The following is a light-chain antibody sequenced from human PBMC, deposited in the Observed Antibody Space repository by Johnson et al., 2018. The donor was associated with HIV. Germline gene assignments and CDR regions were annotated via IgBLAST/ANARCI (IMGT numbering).Light chain of an antibody. CDR2: DNN. V-gene: IGLV1-51*01. J-gene: IGLJ1*01. CDR3: GTWNSSLSSYV. CDR1: SSNIGNNY. Sequence: QSVLTQPPSVSAAPGQKVTISCSGSSSNIGNNYVSWYQQLPGTAPKLLIYDNNKRPSGIPDRISGSKSGTSATLAITGLQTGDEDDYYCGTWNSSLSSYVFGTGTKVTVL.